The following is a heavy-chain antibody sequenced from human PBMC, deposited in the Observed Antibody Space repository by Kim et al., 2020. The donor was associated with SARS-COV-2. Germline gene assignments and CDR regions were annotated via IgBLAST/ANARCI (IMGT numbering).Heavy chain of an antibody. Sequence: ASVKVSCKASGYTFTSYAMNWVRQAPGQGLEWMGWINTNTGNPTYAQGFTGRFVFSLDTSVSTAYLQISSLKAEDTAVYYCARGRTYYYDSSGSTGDYWGQGTLVTVSS. CDR3: ARGRTYYYDSSGSTGDY. V-gene: IGHV7-4-1*02. J-gene: IGHJ4*02. CDR1: GYTFTSYA. CDR2: INTNTGNP. D-gene: IGHD3-22*01.